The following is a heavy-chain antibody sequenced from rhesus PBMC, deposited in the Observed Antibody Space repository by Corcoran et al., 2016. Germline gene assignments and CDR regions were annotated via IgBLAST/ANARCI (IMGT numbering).Heavy chain of an antibody. J-gene: IGHJ4*01. V-gene: IGHV4-147*01. CDR2: SYGSSGST. Sequence: QVQLQESGPGLVKPSETLSLTCAVSGSSISSNYWSWIRQPPGKGLEWIGYSYGSSGSTYYNPSVNSRVTISTATSKNQFSLKLSSVTAADTAVYYCARGIWTGYDFDYWGQGVLVTVSS. CDR1: GSSISSNY. CDR3: ARGIWTGYDFDY. D-gene: IGHD3-3*01.